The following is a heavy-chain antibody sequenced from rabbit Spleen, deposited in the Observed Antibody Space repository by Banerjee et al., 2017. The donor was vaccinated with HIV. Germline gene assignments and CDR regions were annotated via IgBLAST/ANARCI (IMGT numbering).Heavy chain of an antibody. Sequence: QSLEESGGDLVKPGASLTLTCTASGFSFSSSYWICWVRQAPGKGLEWIACIDAGSSGSTYYASWAKGRFTIFKSSSTTVTLQMTSLTAADTATYFCARSLDLGSTDYGYGYGLWGQGTLVTVS. V-gene: IGHV1S40*01. CDR3: ARSLDLGSTDYGYGYGL. D-gene: IGHD6-1*01. CDR2: IDAGSSGST. CDR1: GFSFSSSYW. J-gene: IGHJ3*01.